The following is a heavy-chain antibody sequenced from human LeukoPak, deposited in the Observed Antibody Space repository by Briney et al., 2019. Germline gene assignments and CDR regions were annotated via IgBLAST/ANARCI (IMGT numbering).Heavy chain of an antibody. CDR2: IYPVDSRT. J-gene: IGHJ5*02. V-gene: IGHV5-51*01. CDR1: GYSFRSYW. CDR3: ACRDLTSTWSYP. Sequence: KRGESLKISCKGTGYSFRSYWIGWVRQMPGKGMEWMGVIYPVDSRTRYNPSLQGQVTISVDKSINTAYLEWVSLKASDTAMYYCACRDLTSTWSYPWGQGTLVTVSS. D-gene: IGHD2-2*01.